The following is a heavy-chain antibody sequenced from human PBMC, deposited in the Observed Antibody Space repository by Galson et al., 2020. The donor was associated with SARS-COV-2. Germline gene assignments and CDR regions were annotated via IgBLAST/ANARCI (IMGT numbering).Heavy chain of an antibody. Sequence: GESLKISCAASGFTFSNAWMSWVRQAPGKGLEWVGRIKSKTDGGTTDYAAPVKGRFTISRDDSKNTLYLQMNSLKTEDTAVYYCTTDSGDGLGYYYYMDVWGKGTTVTVSS. V-gene: IGHV3-15*01. CDR2: IKSKTDGGTT. D-gene: IGHD7-27*01. J-gene: IGHJ6*03. CDR1: GFTFSNAW. CDR3: TTDSGDGLGYYYYMDV.